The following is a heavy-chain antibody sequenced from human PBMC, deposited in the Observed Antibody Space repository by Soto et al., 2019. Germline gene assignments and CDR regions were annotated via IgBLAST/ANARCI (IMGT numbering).Heavy chain of an antibody. CDR1: GYTFTSYG. V-gene: IGHV1-18*01. CDR3: ARRNPGTLDPFDY. CDR2: ISAYNGNT. D-gene: IGHD1-7*01. J-gene: IGHJ4*02. Sequence: ASVTLYCQASGYTFTSYGISLVRQAPGQGLEWMGWISAYNGNTNYAQKLQGRVTMTTDTSTSTAYMELSRLRSDDTAVYYCARRNPGTLDPFDYWGQGTLVTVSS.